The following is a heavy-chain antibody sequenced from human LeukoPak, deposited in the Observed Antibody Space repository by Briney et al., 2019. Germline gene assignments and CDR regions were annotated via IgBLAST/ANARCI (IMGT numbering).Heavy chain of an antibody. CDR1: GFTFDDYA. CDR3: AKSYTSMASWGAFDI. CDR2: ITWNSGNI. J-gene: IGHJ3*02. D-gene: IGHD5-18*01. Sequence: GTSLRLSCAALGFTFDDYAMHWVRQAPGKGLEWVSGITWNSGNIDYADSVKGRFTISRDNAKNSLYLQMSSLRAEDTALYYCAKSYTSMASWGAFDIWGQGTMVAVSS. V-gene: IGHV3-9*01.